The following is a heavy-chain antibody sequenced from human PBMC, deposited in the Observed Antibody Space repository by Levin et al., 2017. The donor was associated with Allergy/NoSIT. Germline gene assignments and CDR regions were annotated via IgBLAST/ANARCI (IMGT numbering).Heavy chain of an antibody. V-gene: IGHV3-23*01. D-gene: IGHD6-19*01. CDR2: ISGSGGST. CDR3: AKDASSGPPPPNWFDP. CDR1: GFTFSSYA. Sequence: GESLKISCAASGFTFSSYAMSWVRQAPGKGLEWVSAISGSGGSTYYADSVKGRFTISRDNSKNTLYLQMNSLRAEDTAVYYCAKDASSGPPPPNWFDPWGQGTLVTVSS. J-gene: IGHJ5*02.